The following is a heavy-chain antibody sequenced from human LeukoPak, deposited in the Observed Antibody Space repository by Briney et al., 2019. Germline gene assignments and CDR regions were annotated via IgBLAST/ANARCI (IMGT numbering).Heavy chain of an antibody. J-gene: IGHJ6*03. CDR2: IKQDGSEK. CDR3: AREKTSQNIVLRKSYYYMDV. CDR1: AFFFSSYW. Sequence: GGSLLLSSVASAFFFSSYWMTWVRQPPGKVLEGVASIKQDGSEKYYVDSVNGRFTISRDNANNSLYLQINRLTDEDTAVYYCAREKTSQNIVLRKSYYYMDVWGKGTTVTISS. D-gene: IGHD2-8*01. V-gene: IGHV3-7*01.